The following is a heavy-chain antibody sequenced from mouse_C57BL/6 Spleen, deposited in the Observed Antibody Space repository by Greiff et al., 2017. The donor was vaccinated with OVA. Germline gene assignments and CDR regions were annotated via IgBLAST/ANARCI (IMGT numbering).Heavy chain of an antibody. D-gene: IGHD1-1*01. CDR2: ISNLAYSI. CDR3: AIITTVVATDYAMDY. CDR1: GFTFSDYG. J-gene: IGHJ4*01. V-gene: IGHV5-15*01. Sequence: EVKLMESGGGLVQPGGSPKLSCAASGFTFSDYGMAWVRQAPRKGPEWVAFISNLAYSIYYADTVTGRFTISRENAKNTLYLEMSSLRSEDTAMYYCAIITTVVATDYAMDYWGQGTSVTVSS.